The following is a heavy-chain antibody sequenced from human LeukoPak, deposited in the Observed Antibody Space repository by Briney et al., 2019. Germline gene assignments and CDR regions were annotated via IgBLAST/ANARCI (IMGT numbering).Heavy chain of an antibody. J-gene: IGHJ4*02. CDR1: GFTVSSNY. V-gene: IGHV3-53*01. D-gene: IGHD4-23*01. CDR3: ASESPLYYGGNSGY. Sequence: GGSLRLSCAASGFTVSSNYMSWVRQAPGKGLEYVSLIYSDDTTYYADSVKGRFTISRDNSKSTLYLQMNSLRAEDTAVYYCASESPLYYGGNSGYWGQRTLVTVSS. CDR2: IYSDDTT.